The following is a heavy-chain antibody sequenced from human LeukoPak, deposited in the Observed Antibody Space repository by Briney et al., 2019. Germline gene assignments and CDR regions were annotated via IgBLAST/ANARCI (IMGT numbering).Heavy chain of an antibody. V-gene: IGHV3-23*01. D-gene: IGHD3-22*01. J-gene: IGHJ2*01. Sequence: GGSLRLSCGATGFTFSSYAMSWVRQAPGKGLECISAISGTGNSTYYADSVKGRFTISRDNSKKTLYLQLNSLSAEDTAIYYCAKFFYDGSDSNYLLEWDYWNFDLWGRGTPVTVSS. CDR3: AKFFYDGSDSNYLLEWDYWNFDL. CDR1: GFTFSSYA. CDR2: ISGTGNST.